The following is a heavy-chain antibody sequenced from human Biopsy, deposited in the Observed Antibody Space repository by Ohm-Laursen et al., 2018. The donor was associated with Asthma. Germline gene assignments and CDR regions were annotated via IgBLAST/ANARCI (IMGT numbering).Heavy chain of an antibody. D-gene: IGHD2-21*01. CDR1: GFSLDDYA. CDR3: AKATLGDIGKEY. V-gene: IGHV3-9*01. J-gene: IGHJ4*02. Sequence: SLRLSCAASGFSLDDYAMYWVRQGPGKGLEWVSGISWNSGSIGYADSVKGRFTISRDNAKNSLYLQMNSLRVEDTALYYCAKATLGDIGKEYWGQGTLVTVSS. CDR2: ISWNSGSI.